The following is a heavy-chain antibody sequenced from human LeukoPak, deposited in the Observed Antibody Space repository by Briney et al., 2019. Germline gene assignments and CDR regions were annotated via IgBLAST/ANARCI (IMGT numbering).Heavy chain of an antibody. CDR1: CLPHNIWSEQ. D-gene: IGHD3-3*01. CDR3: ARAESGPPAFFDY. CDR2: VYLNWST. Sequence: PSDTLSLLCTLPCLPHNIWSEQCPSIRRFPGGGLQWIGSVYLNWSTYYNPSLTSRATVSVARSKNHFSLKLSSVPAAGTAVYYCARAESGPPAFFDYWGQGTLVTVSS. V-gene: IGHV4-39*02. J-gene: IGHJ4*02.